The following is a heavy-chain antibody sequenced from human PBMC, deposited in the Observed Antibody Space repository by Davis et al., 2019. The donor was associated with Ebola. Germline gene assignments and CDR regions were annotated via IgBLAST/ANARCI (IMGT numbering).Heavy chain of an antibody. J-gene: IGHJ5*02. V-gene: IGHV4-61*01. CDR3: ARVDYDFWSGSYGSDNWFDP. Sequence: SETLSLTCNVSGGSLSSFTSYWAWIRQPPGKGLEWIGYIYYSGSTNYNPSLKSRVTISVDTSKNQFSLKLSSVTAADTAVYYCARVDYDFWSGSYGSDNWFDPWGQGTLVTVSS. CDR1: GGSLSSFTSY. CDR2: IYYSGST. D-gene: IGHD3-3*01.